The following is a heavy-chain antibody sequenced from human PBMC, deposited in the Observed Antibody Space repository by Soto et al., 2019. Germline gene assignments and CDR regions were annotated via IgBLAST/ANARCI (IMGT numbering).Heavy chain of an antibody. V-gene: IGHV5-10-1*01. J-gene: IGHJ6*02. D-gene: IGHD2-15*01. CDR1: GYSFTSYW. CDR2: IDPSDSYT. Sequence: PGESLKISCKGSGYSFTSYWISWVRQMPGKGLGWMGRIDPSDSYTNYSPSFQGHVTISADKSISTAYLQWSSLKASDTAMYYCARHSKDIVVVVAAIYYYYGMDVWGQGTTVTVSS. CDR3: ARHSKDIVVVVAAIYYYYGMDV.